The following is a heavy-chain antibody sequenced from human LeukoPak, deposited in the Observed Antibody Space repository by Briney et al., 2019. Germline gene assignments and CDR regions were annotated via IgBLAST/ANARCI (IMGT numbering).Heavy chain of an antibody. CDR1: GGSISSSSYY. CDR2: IYYSGST. V-gene: IGHV4-39*01. J-gene: IGHJ4*02. CDR3: ARTRRDGYNKKKDFDY. D-gene: IGHD5-24*01. Sequence: SETLSLTCTVSGGSISSSSYYWGWIRQPPGKGLEWIGSIYYSGSTYYNPSLKSRVTISVATSKNQFSLKMSSVTAADTAVYYCARTRRDGYNKKKDFDYWGQGTLVTVSS.